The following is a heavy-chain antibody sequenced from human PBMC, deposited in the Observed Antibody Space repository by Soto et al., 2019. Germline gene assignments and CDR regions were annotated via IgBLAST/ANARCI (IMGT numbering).Heavy chain of an antibody. V-gene: IGHV3-30*18. CDR3: AKGSGPFYWYFDL. D-gene: IGHD3-3*01. Sequence: QVQLVESGGGVVQPGRSLRLSCAASGFTFSSYGMHWVRQAPGKGLEWVAVISYDGSNKYYADSVKGRFTISRDNSKNTLYLQMNSLRAEYTAVYYCAKGSGPFYWYFDLWGRGTLVTVSS. CDR2: ISYDGSNK. CDR1: GFTFSSYG. J-gene: IGHJ2*01.